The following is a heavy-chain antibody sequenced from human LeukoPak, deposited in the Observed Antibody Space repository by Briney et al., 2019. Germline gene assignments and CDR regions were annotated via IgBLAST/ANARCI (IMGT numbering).Heavy chain of an antibody. CDR2: ISDSGANT. D-gene: IGHD1-26*01. V-gene: IGHV3-23*01. CDR3: AKDSGSFDY. CDR1: LFTFSSYA. J-gene: IGHJ4*02. Sequence: GGSLRLSCAASLFTFSSYAMAWVRQAPGKGLEWVSAISDSGANTYYAASVMGRFTVARDNSKNTLYLQMNSLRAEDTAVYYCAKDSGSFDYWGQGTLVTVCS.